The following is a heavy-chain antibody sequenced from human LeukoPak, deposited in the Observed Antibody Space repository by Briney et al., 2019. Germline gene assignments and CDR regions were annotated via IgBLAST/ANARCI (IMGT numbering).Heavy chain of an antibody. D-gene: IGHD3-22*01. CDR3: ARGYDY. Sequence: PSETLSLTCTVSGGSIIGSTSYWGWLRQPRGKGLDWIGIINYSGSTYYHPSLRSRVTISVDTSKNQFSLKLNSVTASDTAVYYCARGYDYWGQGTLVTVSS. CDR2: INYSGST. V-gene: IGHV4-39*01. J-gene: IGHJ4*02. CDR1: GGSIIGSTSY.